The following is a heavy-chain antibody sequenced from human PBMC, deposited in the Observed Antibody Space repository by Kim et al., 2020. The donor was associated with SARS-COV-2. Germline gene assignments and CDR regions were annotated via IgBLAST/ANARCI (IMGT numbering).Heavy chain of an antibody. CDR1: GFTFYSYD. J-gene: IGHJ4*02. CDR2: ISATGSNT. D-gene: IGHD1-1*01. CDR3: AKRLGGTGLDY. V-gene: IGHV3-23*01. Sequence: GGSLRLSCAASGFTFYSYDMSWVRQAPGKGLESVSTISATGSNTYYADSVEGRFTISRDNSKNTLYLQMNSLRAEDTAVYYCAKRLGGTGLDYWGQGTLV.